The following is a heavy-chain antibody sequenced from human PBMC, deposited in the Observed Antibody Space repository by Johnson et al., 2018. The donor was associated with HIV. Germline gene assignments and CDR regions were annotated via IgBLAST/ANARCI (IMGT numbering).Heavy chain of an antibody. CDR3: SRDLYNYYDSSCCDAFDI. J-gene: IGHJ3*02. D-gene: IGHD3-22*01. CDR1: GFTFSSYA. V-gene: IGHV3-30*14. Sequence: QVQLVESGGGVVQPGRSLRLSCAASGFTFSSYAMHWVRQAPGKGLEWVAVISYDGSNKYYADSVKGRFTIYRDNSKNTLYLQMNSLRAEDTAVYYCSRDLYNYYDSSCCDAFDIWGQGTMVTVSS. CDR2: ISYDGSNK.